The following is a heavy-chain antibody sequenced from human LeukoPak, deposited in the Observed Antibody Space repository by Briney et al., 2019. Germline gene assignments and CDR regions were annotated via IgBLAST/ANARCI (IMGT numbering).Heavy chain of an antibody. J-gene: IGHJ1*01. D-gene: IGHD3-22*01. CDR3: ATSRGYFFRWFQH. CDR1: GFTFSNYE. V-gene: IGHV3-48*03. CDR2: IASSGSTI. Sequence: PGGSLRLSCSASGFTFSNYEMNWVRQAPGKGLEWVSYIASSGSTIYYADSVKGRFTISRDNAKSSLYLQMNSLRADDTAVYYCATSRGYFFRWFQHWSQGTLVTVSS.